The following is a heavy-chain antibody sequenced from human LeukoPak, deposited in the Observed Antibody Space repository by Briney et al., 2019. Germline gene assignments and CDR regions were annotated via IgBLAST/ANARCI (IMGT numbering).Heavy chain of an antibody. D-gene: IGHD5-12*01. CDR1: GFTLSGYW. J-gene: IGHJ3*02. Sequence: GGSLRLSCGASGFTLSGYWMHWVRQTPGKGLVWVSRINSDGSSISYADSVKGRFTIARDNAKNTLYLQMNSLRAEDTAVYYCGRDKKYRGYSLGAFDIWGQGTMVTVAS. CDR2: INSDGSSI. V-gene: IGHV3-74*01. CDR3: GRDKKYRGYSLGAFDI.